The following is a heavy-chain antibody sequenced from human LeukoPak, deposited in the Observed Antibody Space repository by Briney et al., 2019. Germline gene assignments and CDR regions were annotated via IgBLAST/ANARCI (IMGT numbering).Heavy chain of an antibody. D-gene: IGHD6-19*01. CDR3: ARVGYSSGWYRRPFDY. CDR1: GGSISSSSYY. Sequence: PSETLSLTCTVSGGSISSSSYYWGWIRQPPGKGLEWIGSIYYSGSTYYNPSLKSRVTISVDTSKNQFSLKLSSVTAADTAVYYCARVGYSSGWYRRPFDYWGQGTLVTVSS. J-gene: IGHJ4*02. V-gene: IGHV4-39*07. CDR2: IYYSGST.